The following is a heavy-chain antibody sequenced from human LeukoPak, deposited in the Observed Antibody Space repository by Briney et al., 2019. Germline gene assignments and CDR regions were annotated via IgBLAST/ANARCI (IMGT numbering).Heavy chain of an antibody. CDR2: IYSGGST. Sequence: GGSLRLSCAASGFTVSSNYMSWVRQAPGKGLEWVSVIYSGGSTYYADSVKGRFTISRDNSKNTLDLQVNSLRAEDTAVYYCARDSLYSSTWSPRAFDIWGQGTMVTVSS. CDR3: ARDSLYSSTWSPRAFDI. V-gene: IGHV3-53*01. J-gene: IGHJ3*02. D-gene: IGHD6-13*01. CDR1: GFTVSSNY.